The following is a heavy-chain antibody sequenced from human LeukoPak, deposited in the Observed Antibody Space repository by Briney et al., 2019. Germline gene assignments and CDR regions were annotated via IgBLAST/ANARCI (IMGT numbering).Heavy chain of an antibody. J-gene: IGHJ4*02. CDR1: GFTFSTYA. Sequence: GGSLRLSCAASGFTFSTYAMSWVRQAPGKGLEWVSAISGSGDNNDNTYYADSVKGQFTISRDNSKNTLYLQMNSLKTEDTAVFYCAKDWVTGTPRGCDYWGQGTLVTVSS. CDR2: ISGSGDNNDNT. D-gene: IGHD1-1*01. CDR3: AKDWVTGTPRGCDY. V-gene: IGHV3-23*01.